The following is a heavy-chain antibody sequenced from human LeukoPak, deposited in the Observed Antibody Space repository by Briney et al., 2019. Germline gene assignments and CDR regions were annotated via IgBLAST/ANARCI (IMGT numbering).Heavy chain of an antibody. V-gene: IGHV3-30*18. CDR2: ISYDGSNK. J-gene: IGHJ4*02. CDR1: GFTFSSYG. Sequence: GRSLRLSCAASGFTFSSYGMHWVRQAPGKGLEWVAVISYDGSNKYYADSVKGRFTISRDNSKNTLYLQMNSLRAEDTAVYYCANRRVGRSINSSWTELDYWGQGTLVTVSS. D-gene: IGHD6-13*01. CDR3: ANRRVGRSINSSWTELDY.